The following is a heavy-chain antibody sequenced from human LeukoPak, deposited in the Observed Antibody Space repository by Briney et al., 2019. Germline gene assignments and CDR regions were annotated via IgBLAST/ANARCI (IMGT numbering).Heavy chain of an antibody. CDR2: ISSSSSYI. CDR3: ARERIYYGGGTMY. CDR1: GFTFSSYS. D-gene: IGHD3-10*01. Sequence: GGSLRHSCAASGFTFSSYSMNWVRQAPGKGLEWVSSISSSSSYIYYADSVKGRFTISRDNAKNSLYLQMNSLRAEDTAVYYCARERIYYGGGTMYWGKGTLVTVSS. J-gene: IGHJ4*02. V-gene: IGHV3-21*01.